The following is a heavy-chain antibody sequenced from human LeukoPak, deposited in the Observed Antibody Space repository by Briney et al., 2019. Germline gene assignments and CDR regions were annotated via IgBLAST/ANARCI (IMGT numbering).Heavy chain of an antibody. CDR1: GYTFTGYY. CDR2: INPNTGGT. J-gene: IGHJ4*02. CDR3: ARDHAFGGVTDFDY. V-gene: IGHV1-2*02. Sequence: GASVKVSCKASGYTFTGYYMHWVRQAPGQGLEWMGWINPNTGGTNYAQKLQGRVTMTTDTSTSTAYMELRSLRSDDTAVYYCARDHAFGGVTDFDYWGQGTLVTVSS. D-gene: IGHD3-16*01.